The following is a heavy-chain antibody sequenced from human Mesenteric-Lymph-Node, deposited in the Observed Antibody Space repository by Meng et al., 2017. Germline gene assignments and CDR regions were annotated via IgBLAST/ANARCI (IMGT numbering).Heavy chain of an antibody. Sequence: QVQLVQSGAEVKKPGSSVKVSCKASGYTFTSYYMHWVRQAPGQGLEWMGIINPSGGSTSYAQKFQGRVTMTRDTSTSTVYMELSSLRSEDTAVYYCAREIVVVPAALNWFDPWGQGTLVTVSS. D-gene: IGHD2-2*01. V-gene: IGHV1-46*01. CDR2: INPSGGST. CDR1: GYTFTSYY. J-gene: IGHJ5*02. CDR3: AREIVVVPAALNWFDP.